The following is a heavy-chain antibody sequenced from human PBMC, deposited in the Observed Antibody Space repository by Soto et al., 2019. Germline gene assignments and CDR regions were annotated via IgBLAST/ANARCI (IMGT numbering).Heavy chain of an antibody. J-gene: IGHJ4*02. Sequence: QVQLVQSGAEVKKPGASVKVSCRASGYNFTNYYIHWVRQAPGQGLEWLAIFNPNSGSTNYAQEVQDRVYLTMDTSTRAVDLELSGLRSDDMAIFYCARYLAAGDHWGQATVVTVSS. V-gene: IGHV1-46*01. CDR3: ARYLAAGDH. CDR2: FNPNSGST. CDR1: GYNFTNYY. D-gene: IGHD6-13*01.